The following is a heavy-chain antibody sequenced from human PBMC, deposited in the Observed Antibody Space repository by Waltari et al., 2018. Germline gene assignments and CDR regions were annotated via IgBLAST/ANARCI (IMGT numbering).Heavy chain of an antibody. CDR2: IKQDGSEK. V-gene: IGHV3-7*01. CDR1: GFTFSSYW. CDR3: ARGQRGYSYGYDY. D-gene: IGHD5-18*01. J-gene: IGHJ4*02. Sequence: EVQLVESGGGLVQPGGSLRLSCAASGFTFSSYWMSWVRQAPGKGREWVANIKQDGSEKYYVDSVKGRFTISRDNAKNSLYLQMNSLRAEDTAVYYCARGQRGYSYGYDYWGQGTLVTVSS.